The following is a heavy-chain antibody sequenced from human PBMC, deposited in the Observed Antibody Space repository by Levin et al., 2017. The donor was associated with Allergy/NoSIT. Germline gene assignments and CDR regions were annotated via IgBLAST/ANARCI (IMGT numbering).Heavy chain of an antibody. Sequence: SETLSLTCAVYGGSFSGYYWSWIRQPPGKGLEWIGEINHSGSTNYNPSLKSRVTISVDTSKNQFSLKLSSVTAAETAVYYCARGLEAAPRNWFDPWGQGTLVTVSS. CDR1: GGSFSGYY. V-gene: IGHV4-34*01. CDR3: ARGLEAAPRNWFDP. J-gene: IGHJ5*02. D-gene: IGHD6-6*01. CDR2: INHSGST.